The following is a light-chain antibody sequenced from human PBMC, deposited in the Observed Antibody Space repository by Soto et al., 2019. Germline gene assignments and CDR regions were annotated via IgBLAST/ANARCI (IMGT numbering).Light chain of an antibody. CDR1: QSISSY. CDR3: QQSYSTPYT. V-gene: IGKV1-39*01. Sequence: PSSLSASVGDRVTITCRASQSISSYLNWYQQKPGKAPKLLIYAASSLQSGVPSRFSGSGSGTDFTLTISSLQPEDFATYYCQQSYSTPYTFGQGTRLEIK. CDR2: AAS. J-gene: IGKJ5*01.